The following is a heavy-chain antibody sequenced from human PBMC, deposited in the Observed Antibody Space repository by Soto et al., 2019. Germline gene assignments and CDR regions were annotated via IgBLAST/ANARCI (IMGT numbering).Heavy chain of an antibody. J-gene: IGHJ4*02. CDR1: GFTFSSYW. V-gene: IGHV3-7*01. CDR2: INQDGSEK. Sequence: GGSLRLSCAASGFTFSSYWMDWVRQAPGKGLEWVANINQDGSEKHYIDSVKGRFTISRDNAKNSLYLQMSSVTAEDSALYYCSPSLDYWGQGTLVTVSS. CDR3: SPSLDY.